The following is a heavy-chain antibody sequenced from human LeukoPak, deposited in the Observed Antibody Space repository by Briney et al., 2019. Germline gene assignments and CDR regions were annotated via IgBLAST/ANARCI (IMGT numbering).Heavy chain of an antibody. CDR1: GFIFSNYA. J-gene: IGHJ4*02. Sequence: GGSLRLSCAASGFIFSNYAMHWVRQAPGKGLEWVAVISYDGSNKYYADSVKVRITISRDNSKNTLYLQVNSLRAEDTAVYYCGRGGFYSDYDGYLDYWGQGTLVTVSS. V-gene: IGHV3-30*04. D-gene: IGHD4-11*01. CDR2: ISYDGSNK. CDR3: GRGGFYSDYDGYLDY.